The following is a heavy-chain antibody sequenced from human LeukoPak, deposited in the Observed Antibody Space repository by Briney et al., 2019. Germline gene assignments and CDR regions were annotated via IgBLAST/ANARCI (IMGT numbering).Heavy chain of an antibody. CDR2: INHSGST. CDR3: ARHTTSGWYQVVY. D-gene: IGHD6-19*01. CDR1: GGSFSGYY. V-gene: IGHV4-34*01. Sequence: SDTLSLTCAVYGGSFSGYYWSWIRQPPGKGLEWIGEINHSGSTNYNPSLKSRVTISVDTSKNQFSLKLSSVTAADTAVYYCARHTTSGWYQVVYWGQGTLVTVSS. J-gene: IGHJ4*02.